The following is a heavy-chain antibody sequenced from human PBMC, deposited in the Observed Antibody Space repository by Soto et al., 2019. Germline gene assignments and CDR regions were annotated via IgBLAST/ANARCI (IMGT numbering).Heavy chain of an antibody. CDR3: ARDHNWNYEGSDAFDI. CDR2: ISAYNGNT. V-gene: IGHV1-18*01. D-gene: IGHD1-7*01. Sequence: GASVKVSCKASGYTFTSYGISWVRQAPGQGLEWMGWISAYNGNTNYAQKLQGRVTMTTDTSTSTAYMELGSLRSDDTAVYYCARDHNWNYEGSDAFDIWGQGTMVTVSS. CDR1: GYTFTSYG. J-gene: IGHJ3*02.